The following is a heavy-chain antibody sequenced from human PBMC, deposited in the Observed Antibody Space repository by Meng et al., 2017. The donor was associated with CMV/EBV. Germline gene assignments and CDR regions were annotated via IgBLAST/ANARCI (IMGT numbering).Heavy chain of an antibody. V-gene: IGHV3-30-3*01. CDR2: ISYGGINT. CDR3: ARDRGASVVAAARGYFYYGMDV. J-gene: IGHJ6*02. CDR1: GFTFTNNA. D-gene: IGHD2-15*01. Sequence: GGSLRPSCAASGFTFTNNAMHWVRKAPGKGLEWVAVISYGGINTYHADPVRGRFTISRDNSKHTVYLQMNSLRADDTAVYYCARDRGASVVAAARGYFYYGMDVWGQGTTVTVSS.